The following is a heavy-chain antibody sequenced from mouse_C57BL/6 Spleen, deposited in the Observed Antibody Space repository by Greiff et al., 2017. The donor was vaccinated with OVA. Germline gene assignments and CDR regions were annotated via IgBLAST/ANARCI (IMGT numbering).Heavy chain of an antibody. Sequence: QVQLQQPGAELVKPGASVKLSCKASGYTFTSYWMQWVKQRPGQGLEWIGEIDPSDSYTNYNQKFKGKATLTVDTSSSTAYMQLSSLTSEDSAVYYCARSRIYYYGSIYYYAMDYWGQGTSVTVSS. D-gene: IGHD1-1*01. CDR2: IDPSDSYT. J-gene: IGHJ4*01. CDR3: ARSRIYYYGSIYYYAMDY. CDR1: GYTFTSYW. V-gene: IGHV1-50*01.